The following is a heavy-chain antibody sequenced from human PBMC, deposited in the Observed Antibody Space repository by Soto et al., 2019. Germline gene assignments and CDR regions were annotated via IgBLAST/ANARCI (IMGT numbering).Heavy chain of an antibody. D-gene: IGHD2-8*01. J-gene: IGHJ5*02. CDR1: GGSISRPSW. CDR3: AREQSCNVVKCSNWFDP. CDR2: IFHTGSV. Sequence: SETRSRPWVVSGGSISRPSWLVCARQFPGKGLEWIGEIFHTGSVNYNPSLKIRVTLALDKSKNQFSLKLTSVTAADTDVYFCAREQSCNVVKCSNWFDPWGQGTLVTVSS. V-gene: IGHV4-4*02.